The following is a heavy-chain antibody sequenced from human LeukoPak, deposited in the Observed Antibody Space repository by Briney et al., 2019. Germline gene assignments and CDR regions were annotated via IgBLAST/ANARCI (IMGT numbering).Heavy chain of an antibody. CDR2: MYKSGSA. CDR3: AREKIYSSGPPHYYRYYYMDV. CDR1: DNSISSYY. V-gene: IGHV4-4*07. J-gene: IGHJ6*03. Sequence: PSETLSLTCTVSDNSISSYYWSWIRQPVGKGLEWIGRMYKSGSANYNPSLKSRVTMSVDTSKNQFSLRLSSVTAADTAVYYCAREKIYSSGPPHYYRYYYMDVWSKGTTVIVSS. D-gene: IGHD6-19*01.